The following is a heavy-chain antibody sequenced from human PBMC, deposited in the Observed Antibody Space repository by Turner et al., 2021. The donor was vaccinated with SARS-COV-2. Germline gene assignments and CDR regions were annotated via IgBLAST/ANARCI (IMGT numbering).Heavy chain of an antibody. Sequence: QVQLVQSGPEGKKPGASVKDSCKASGHTFTNYGITWVRQAPGQGLEWMGWSSAYNGNTNYAPKLQGRVTMTTATSTSTAYMELRSLRSDDTAVYYCARAYGSGSYGHYYGMDVWGQGTTVTVSS. J-gene: IGHJ6*02. CDR2: SSAYNGNT. V-gene: IGHV1-18*01. CDR3: ARAYGSGSYGHYYGMDV. D-gene: IGHD3-10*01. CDR1: GHTFTNYG.